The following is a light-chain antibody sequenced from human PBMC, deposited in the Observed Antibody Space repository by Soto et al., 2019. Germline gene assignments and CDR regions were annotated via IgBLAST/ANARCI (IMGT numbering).Light chain of an antibody. CDR2: DNN. J-gene: IGLJ1*01. V-gene: IGLV1-51*01. Sequence: QSVLTQPPSVSAAPGRTVTISCSGSSSNIGNSFVSWYQQLPGTAPRLLIYDNNERPSGIPDRFSGSKSGTSATLGITGLQTWDEADYYCGAWDGGLSAFVFGNGTKLTVL. CDR1: SSNIGNSF. CDR3: GAWDGGLSAFV.